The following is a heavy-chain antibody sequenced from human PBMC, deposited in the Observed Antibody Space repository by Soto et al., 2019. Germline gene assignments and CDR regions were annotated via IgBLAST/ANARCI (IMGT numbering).Heavy chain of an antibody. CDR3: AHTIGAGSYVPY. CDR2: IHHSGNT. J-gene: IGHJ4*02. Sequence: QVQLQESGPGLVKPSGTLSLTCAVSGDSIGNNNWWSWVRQPPGKGLEWIGEIHHSGNTNYTPSLKSRVSMSVERSKNQFSLTLRSVTAADTAVYYCAHTIGAGSYVPYWGQGNLVTVYS. CDR1: GDSIGNNNW. D-gene: IGHD3-10*01. V-gene: IGHV4-4*02.